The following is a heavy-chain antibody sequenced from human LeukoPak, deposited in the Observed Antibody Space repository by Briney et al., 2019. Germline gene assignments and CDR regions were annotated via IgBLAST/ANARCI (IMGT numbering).Heavy chain of an antibody. CDR3: ARRGKTGPLNWFDP. Sequence: SSETLSLTCSVSGGSISSSSYYWGWIRQPPGKGLEWIGCVLYSGTTYNNPSLKSRITISVDTSKNQFSLKLSSVTAADTAVYYCARRGKTGPLNWFDPWGQGTLVTVSS. J-gene: IGHJ5*02. V-gene: IGHV4-39*01. D-gene: IGHD1-1*01. CDR2: VLYSGTT. CDR1: GGSISSSSYY.